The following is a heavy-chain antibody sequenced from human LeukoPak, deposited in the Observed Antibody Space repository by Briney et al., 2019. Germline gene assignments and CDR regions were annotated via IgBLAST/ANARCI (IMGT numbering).Heavy chain of an antibody. CDR3: ATPPNWFDP. CDR1: GFTFSSYS. J-gene: IGHJ5*02. CDR2: ISSSSSYT. V-gene: IGHV3-21*01. Sequence: GGSLRLSCAASGFTFSSYSMNWVRQAPGKGLEWVSSISSSSSYTYYADSVKGRFTISRDNAKNLLYLQMNSLRAEDTAVYYCATPPNWFDPWGQGTLVTVSS.